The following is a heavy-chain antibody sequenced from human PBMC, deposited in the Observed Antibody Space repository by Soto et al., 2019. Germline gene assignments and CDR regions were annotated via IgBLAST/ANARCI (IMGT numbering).Heavy chain of an antibody. J-gene: IGHJ6*03. CDR2: IYYSGST. CDR1: GGSISSYY. V-gene: IGHV4-59*12. Sequence: SETLSLTCTVSGGSISSYYWSWIRQPPGKGLEWIGYIYYSGSTNYNPSLKSRVTISVDTSKNQFSLKLSSVTAADTAVYYCASGGALFSSSNYYYYYMDVWGKGTTVTVSS. CDR3: ASGGALFSSSNYYYYYMDV. D-gene: IGHD6-6*01.